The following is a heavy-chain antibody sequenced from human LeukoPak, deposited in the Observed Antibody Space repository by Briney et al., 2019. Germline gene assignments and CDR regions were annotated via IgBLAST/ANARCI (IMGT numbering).Heavy chain of an antibody. D-gene: IGHD3-10*01. Sequence: ASVKVSCKASGYTFTSYYMHWVRQAPGQGLEWMGIINPSGGSTSYAQKFQGRVTMTRDTSTSTVYMELSSLRSEDTAVYYCARVEADYGSGSSPYASDIWGQGTMVTVSS. CDR1: GYTFTSYY. CDR3: ARVEADYGSGSSPYASDI. V-gene: IGHV1-46*01. CDR2: INPSGGST. J-gene: IGHJ3*02.